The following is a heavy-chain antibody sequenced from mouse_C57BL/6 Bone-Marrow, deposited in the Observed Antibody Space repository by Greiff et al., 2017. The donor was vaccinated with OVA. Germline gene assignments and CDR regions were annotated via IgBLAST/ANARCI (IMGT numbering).Heavy chain of an antibody. CDR1: GYTFTSYW. Sequence: QVQLQQPGAELVKPGASVKLSCKASGYTFTSYWMQWVKQRPGQGLEWIGEIDPSDSYTNYNQKFKGKATLTVDTSSSTAYMQLSSLTSEDSAVYYCAREGLLLRSQYSFDYWGQGTTLTVSS. J-gene: IGHJ2*01. D-gene: IGHD1-1*01. CDR3: AREGLLLRSQYSFDY. CDR2: IDPSDSYT. V-gene: IGHV1-50*01.